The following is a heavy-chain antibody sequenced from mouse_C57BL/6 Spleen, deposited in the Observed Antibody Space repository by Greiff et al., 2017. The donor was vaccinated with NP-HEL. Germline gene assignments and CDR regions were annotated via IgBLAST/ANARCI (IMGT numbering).Heavy chain of an antibody. CDR1: GFTFTDYY. Sequence: EVNVVESGGGLVQPGGSLSLSCAASGFTFTDYYMSWVRQPPGKALEWLGFIRNKANGYTTEYSASVKGRFTISRDNSQSILYLQMNALRAEDSATYYCARNWDGAMDYWGQGTSVTVSS. CDR2: IRNKANGYTT. D-gene: IGHD4-1*01. CDR3: ARNWDGAMDY. V-gene: IGHV7-3*01. J-gene: IGHJ4*01.